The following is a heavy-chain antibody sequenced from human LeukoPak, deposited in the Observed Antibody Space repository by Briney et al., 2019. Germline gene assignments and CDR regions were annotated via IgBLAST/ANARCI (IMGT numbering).Heavy chain of an antibody. Sequence: GASVTVSCKASGYTFTSYGISWVRQAPGQGLEWMGWISAYNGNTNYAQKLQGRVTMTTDTSTSTAYMELRSLRSDDTAVYYCARGGVVVVAAFRFDPWGQGTLVTVSS. CDR2: ISAYNGNT. V-gene: IGHV1-18*01. CDR3: ARGGVVVVAAFRFDP. J-gene: IGHJ5*02. CDR1: GYTFTSYG. D-gene: IGHD2-15*01.